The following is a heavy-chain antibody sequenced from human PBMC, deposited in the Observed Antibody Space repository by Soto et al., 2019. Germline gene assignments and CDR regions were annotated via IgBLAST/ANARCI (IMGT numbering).Heavy chain of an antibody. CDR2: IIPIFGTA. CDR3: ARYSDYYDDSSGYYYGGGDY. J-gene: IGHJ4*02. V-gene: IGHV1-69*06. D-gene: IGHD3-22*01. CDR1: GGTFSSYA. Sequence: QVQLVQSGAEVKKPGSSVKVSCKASGGTFSSYAISWVRQAPGQGLEWMGGIIPIFGTANYAQKFQGRVTITADKSTSTAYMELSSLRAEDTAVYYCARYSDYYDDSSGYYYGGGDYWGQGTLVTVSS.